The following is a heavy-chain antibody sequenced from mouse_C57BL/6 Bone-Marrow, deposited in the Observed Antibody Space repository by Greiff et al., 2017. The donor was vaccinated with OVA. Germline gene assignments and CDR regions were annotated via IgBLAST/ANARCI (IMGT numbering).Heavy chain of an antibody. CDR3: ARPYYSNQYYAMDY. J-gene: IGHJ4*01. V-gene: IGHV1-19*01. Sequence: VQLQQSGPVLVKPGASVKMSCKASGYTFTDYYMNCVNPSHCPLLELIGVINPYNGGTSYNQKFKCKATLTVDKSSSTAYMELNSLTSEDSAVYYCARPYYSNQYYAMDYWGQGTSVTVSS. CDR2: INPYNGGT. CDR1: GYTFTDYY. D-gene: IGHD2-5*01.